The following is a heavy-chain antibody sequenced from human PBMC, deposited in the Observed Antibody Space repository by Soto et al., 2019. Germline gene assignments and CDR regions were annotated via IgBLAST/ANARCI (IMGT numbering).Heavy chain of an antibody. CDR3: AXSRRTYYYDSSGYYIDY. CDR1: GFTFSSYA. CDR2: ISGSGGST. J-gene: IGHJ4*02. V-gene: IGHV3-23*01. D-gene: IGHD3-22*01. Sequence: GGSLRLSCAASGFTFSSYAMSWVRQAPGKGLEWVSAISGSGGSTYYADSVKGRFTISRDNSKNTLYLQMNSLRAEDTAVYYCAXSRRTYYYDSSGYYIDYWGQGTLVTVSS.